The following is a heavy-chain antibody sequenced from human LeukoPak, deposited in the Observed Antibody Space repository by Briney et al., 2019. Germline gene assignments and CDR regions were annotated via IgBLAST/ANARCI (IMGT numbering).Heavy chain of an antibody. CDR2: IKQGGSEK. V-gene: IGHV3-7*01. CDR1: GFTFSSYW. Sequence: PGGSLRLSCAASGFTFSSYWMNWVRQAPGKGLEWVANIKQGGSEKFYVDSVKGRFTISRDNAKNSLYLQMNSLRAEDTAVYYCAREGVTDFDYWGQGTLVTVSS. D-gene: IGHD2-21*02. CDR3: AREGVTDFDY. J-gene: IGHJ4*02.